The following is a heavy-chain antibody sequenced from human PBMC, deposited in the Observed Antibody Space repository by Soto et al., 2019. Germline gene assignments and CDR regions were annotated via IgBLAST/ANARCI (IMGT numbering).Heavy chain of an antibody. CDR3: AKDPLAEVRDNWFEP. V-gene: IGHV3-23*01. CDR1: GFTFSSYA. CDR2: ISGSGGST. Sequence: TGGSLRLSCAASGFTFSSYAMSWVRQAPGKGLEWVSAISGSGGSTYYADSVKGRFTISRDNSKNTLYLQMTSLRAEDTAVYYCAKDPLAEVRDNWFEPWGQGTLVTVSS. J-gene: IGHJ5*02. D-gene: IGHD6-13*01.